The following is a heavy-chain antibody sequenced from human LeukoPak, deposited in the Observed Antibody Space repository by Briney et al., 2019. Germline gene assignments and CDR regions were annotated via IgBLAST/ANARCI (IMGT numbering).Heavy chain of an antibody. Sequence: ASVKVSCKASGGIFSSYAISWVRQAPGQGLEWMGGIIPIFGTANYAQKFQGRVTITADESTSTAYMELSSLRSEVTAMYYCARSHGITMVRGVSLGAFDIWGQGTMVTVSS. D-gene: IGHD3-10*01. V-gene: IGHV1-69*13. CDR3: ARSHGITMVRGVSLGAFDI. J-gene: IGHJ3*02. CDR2: IIPIFGTA. CDR1: GGIFSSYA.